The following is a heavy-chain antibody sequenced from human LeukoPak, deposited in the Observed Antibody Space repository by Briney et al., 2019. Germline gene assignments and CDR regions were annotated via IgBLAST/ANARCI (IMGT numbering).Heavy chain of an antibody. V-gene: IGHV3-30*18. CDR1: GFTFRSYG. J-gene: IGHJ6*02. D-gene: IGHD6-13*01. CDR3: AKGRSAAAGSQYYYYGMDV. CDR2: ISYDGSNK. Sequence: GGSLRLSCAASGFTFRSYGMHWVRQAPGKGLEWVAVISYDGSNKYYADSVEGRFTVSRDSSKNTLYLQMNSLRADDTAVYYCAKGRSAAAGSQYYYYGMDVWGQGTTVTVSS.